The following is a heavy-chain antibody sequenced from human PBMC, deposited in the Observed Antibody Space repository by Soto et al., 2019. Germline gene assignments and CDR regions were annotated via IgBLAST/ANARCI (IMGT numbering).Heavy chain of an antibody. CDR2: INAGNGNT. Sequence: QVPLVQSGAEVKKPRASVKVSCKASGYTFTSYAMHWVRQAPGQRLEWMGWINAGNGNTKYSQKFQGRVTITRDTSASTAYMELSSLRSEDTAVYYCARGRYSSSPGTHFEYWGQGTLVTVSS. D-gene: IGHD6-13*01. V-gene: IGHV1-3*01. CDR3: ARGRYSSSPGTHFEY. J-gene: IGHJ4*02. CDR1: GYTFTSYA.